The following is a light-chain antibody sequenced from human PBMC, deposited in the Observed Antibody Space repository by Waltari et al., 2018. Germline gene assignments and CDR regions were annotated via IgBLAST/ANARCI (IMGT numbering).Light chain of an antibody. V-gene: IGKV1-8*01. CDR1: QGISSY. J-gene: IGKJ5*01. CDR3: QQYYSYLPIT. Sequence: AIQMTQSPSSLSASIGDRVTIHCRARQGISSYLAWNQQKPGTAPELLIYAAFTLPSGVPSRFSGSRSGTDFTLTISCLQSEDFATYYCQQYYSYLPITFGQGTRLDLK. CDR2: AAF.